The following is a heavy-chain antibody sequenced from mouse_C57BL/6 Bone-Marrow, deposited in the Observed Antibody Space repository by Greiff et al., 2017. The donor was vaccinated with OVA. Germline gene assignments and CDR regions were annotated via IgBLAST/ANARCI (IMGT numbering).Heavy chain of an antibody. CDR2: INPNNGGT. J-gene: IGHJ2*01. D-gene: IGHD1-1*01. Sequence: EVQLQQSGPELVKPGASVKIPCKASGYTFTDYNMDWVKQSHGKSLEWIGDINPNNGGTIYNQKFKGKATLTVDKSSSTAYMELRSLTSEDTAVYYCARRDYGSGYDFDYWGQGTTLTVST. V-gene: IGHV1-18*01. CDR3: ARRDYGSGYDFDY. CDR1: GYTFTDYN.